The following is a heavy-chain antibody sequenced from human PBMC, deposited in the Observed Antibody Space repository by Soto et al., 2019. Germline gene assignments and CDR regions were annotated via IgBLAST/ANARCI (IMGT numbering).Heavy chain of an antibody. Sequence: SETLSLTCIVSGGSISSSSYYWSWIRQPAAKGLEWIGRIYTSGSTNYNHSLQSRVTISIDLSKNQFSLKMHSMTAADTAVYFCPRSPPFSSDTGLVYYGMDVWGQGTTVTVSS. V-gene: IGHV4-61*02. J-gene: IGHJ6*02. CDR3: PRSPPFSSDTGLVYYGMDV. CDR1: GGSISSSSYY. D-gene: IGHD3-22*01. CDR2: IYTSGST.